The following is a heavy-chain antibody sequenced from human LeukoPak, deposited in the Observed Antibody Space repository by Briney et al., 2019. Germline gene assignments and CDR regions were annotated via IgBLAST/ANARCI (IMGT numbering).Heavy chain of an antibody. V-gene: IGHV1-69*13. J-gene: IGHJ3*02. CDR1: GYTFTSYG. CDR2: IIPIFGTA. CDR3: ARGLPTDAFDI. D-gene: IGHD5/OR15-5a*01. Sequence: ASVKVSCKASGYTFTSYGISWVRQAPGQGLEWMGGIIPIFGTANYAQKFQGRVTITADESTSTAYMELSSLRSEDTAVYYCARGLPTDAFDIWGQGTMVTVSS.